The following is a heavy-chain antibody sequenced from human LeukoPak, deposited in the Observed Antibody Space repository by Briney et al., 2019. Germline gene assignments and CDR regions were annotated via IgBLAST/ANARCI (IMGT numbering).Heavy chain of an antibody. CDR2: ISYDGQNK. Sequence: ETSLRLSCAASGFSFNDYVIHWVRQAPGKGLEWVAAISYDGQNKYFAGSVKGRFTISRDNSKNTLYLQMNGLRAEDTAVYYCAKAQGYSYGGDYYYDTMDVWGQGTTVTVSS. CDR3: AKAQGYSYGGDYYYDTMDV. V-gene: IGHV3-30*18. CDR1: GFSFNDYV. J-gene: IGHJ6*02. D-gene: IGHD5-18*01.